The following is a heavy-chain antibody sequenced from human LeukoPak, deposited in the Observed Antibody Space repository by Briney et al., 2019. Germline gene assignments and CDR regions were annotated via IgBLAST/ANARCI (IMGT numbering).Heavy chain of an antibody. D-gene: IGHD6-19*01. V-gene: IGHV3-49*04. CDR3: TREVRDSSGWYGDFDY. J-gene: IGHJ4*02. Sequence: LSLTCAVYGGSFSGYYWSWVRQAPGKGLEWVGFIRSKAYGGTTEYAASVKGRFTISRDDSKSIAYLQMNSLKTEDTAVYYCTREVRDSSGWYGDFDYWGQGTLVTVSS. CDR2: IRSKAYGGTT. CDR1: GGSFSGYY.